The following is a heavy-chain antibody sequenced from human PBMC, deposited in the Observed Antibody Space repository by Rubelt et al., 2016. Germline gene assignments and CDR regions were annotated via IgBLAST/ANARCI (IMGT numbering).Heavy chain of an antibody. CDR1: GFSLSTSGMC. Sequence: QVTLRESGPALVKPTQTLTLTCTFSGFSLSTSGMCVSWIRQPPGKALEWLALIDWDDDKYYSTSLKTRLTSANETSKNQVVLTMTNMDPVDTATYYCARVVVPAAIQVKQRGFYGMDVWGQGTTVTVSS. CDR2: IDWDDDK. V-gene: IGHV2-70*01. D-gene: IGHD2-2*02. J-gene: IGHJ6*02. CDR3: ARVVVPAAIQVKQRGFYGMDV.